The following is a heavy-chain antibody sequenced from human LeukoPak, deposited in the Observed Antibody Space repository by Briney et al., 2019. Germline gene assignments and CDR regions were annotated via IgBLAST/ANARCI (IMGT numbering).Heavy chain of an antibody. CDR3: ARRTGRRGYYYYYMDV. CDR2: INHSGST. Sequence: PSETLSLTCAVYGGSFSGYYWSWPRQPPGKGLEWIGEINHSGSTNYNPSLKSRVTISVDTSKNQFSLRLSSVTAADTAVYYCARRTGRRGYYYYYMDVWGKGTTVSISS. V-gene: IGHV4-34*01. D-gene: IGHD1-1*01. CDR1: GGSFSGYY. J-gene: IGHJ6*03.